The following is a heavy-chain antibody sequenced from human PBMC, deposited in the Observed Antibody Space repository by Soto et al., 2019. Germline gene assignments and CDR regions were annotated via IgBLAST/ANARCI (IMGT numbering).Heavy chain of an antibody. CDR3: ARDPLWGTAMVLWYFDR. Sequence: GGSLRLSCAASGFTFSSYAMHWVRQAPGKGLEWAAVISYDGSNKYYADSVKGRFTISRDNSKNTLYLQMNSLRAEDTAVYYCARDPLWGTAMVLWYFDRWGRGTLVTVSS. V-gene: IGHV3-30-3*01. J-gene: IGHJ2*01. D-gene: IGHD5-18*01. CDR2: ISYDGSNK. CDR1: GFTFSSYA.